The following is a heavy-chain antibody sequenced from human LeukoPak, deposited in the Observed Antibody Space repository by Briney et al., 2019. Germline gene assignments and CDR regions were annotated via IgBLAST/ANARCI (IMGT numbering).Heavy chain of an antibody. CDR2: IFPSGGEI. CDR3: AKGGAAVGTRNNWFDP. V-gene: IGHV3-23*01. CDR1: GFTFSTFA. D-gene: IGHD6-13*01. Sequence: PGGSLRLSCAASGFTFSTFAMIWVRQPPGKGLEWVSSIFPSGGEIHYADSVRGRFTISRDISKNTLYLQMNSLRAEDTAVYYCAKGGAAVGTRNNWFDPWGQGTLVTVSS. J-gene: IGHJ5*02.